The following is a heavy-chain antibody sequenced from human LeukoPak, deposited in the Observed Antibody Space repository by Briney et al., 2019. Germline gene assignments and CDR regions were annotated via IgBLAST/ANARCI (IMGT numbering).Heavy chain of an antibody. Sequence: ASVKVSYKASGYTFTSYGISWVRQAPGQGLEWMGWISAYNGNTNYAQKLQGRVTMTRDTSISTAYMELSRLRSDDTAVYYCARDLSFCSSSTSCYDAFDIWGQGTMVTASS. CDR2: ISAYNGNT. D-gene: IGHD2-2*01. V-gene: IGHV1-18*01. CDR3: ARDLSFCSSSTSCYDAFDI. J-gene: IGHJ3*02. CDR1: GYTFTSYG.